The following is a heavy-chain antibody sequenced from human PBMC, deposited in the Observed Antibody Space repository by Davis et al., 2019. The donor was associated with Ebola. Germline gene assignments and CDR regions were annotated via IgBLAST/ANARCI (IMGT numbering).Heavy chain of an antibody. J-gene: IGHJ6*02. Sequence: GGSLRLSCAASGFTFDDYAMHWVRHVPGKGLEWVSLISGDGDDTYYADSVKGRFTISRDNSKNSLYLQMNSLRTEDTALYYCAKDYEFWSGSHPKYGMDVWGQGTTVTVSS. V-gene: IGHV3-43*02. CDR1: GFTFDDYA. CDR3: AKDYEFWSGSHPKYGMDV. D-gene: IGHD3-3*01. CDR2: ISGDGDDT.